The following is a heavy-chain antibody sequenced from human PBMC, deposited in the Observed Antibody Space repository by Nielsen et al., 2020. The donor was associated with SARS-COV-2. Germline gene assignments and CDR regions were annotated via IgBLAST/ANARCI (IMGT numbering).Heavy chain of an antibody. Sequence: LRLSCAISGDSVSSSSAAWNWIRQSPSRGLEWLGRTYYRSKWYNDYAVSVKSRITINPDTSKNQFSLHLNSVTPEDTAVYYCARARGAYGDYYYYYYTDVWGKGTTVIVSS. J-gene: IGHJ6*03. CDR3: ARARGAYGDYYYYYYTDV. D-gene: IGHD4-17*01. CDR1: GDSVSSSSAA. V-gene: IGHV6-1*01. CDR2: TYYRSKWYN.